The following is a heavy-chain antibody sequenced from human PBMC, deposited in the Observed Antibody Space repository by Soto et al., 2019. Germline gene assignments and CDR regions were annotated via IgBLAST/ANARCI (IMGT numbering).Heavy chain of an antibody. J-gene: IGHJ4*02. CDR2: IYHSGST. CDR1: GYSISTGFN. CDR3: ASTYYDFWSGYLDY. V-gene: IGHV4-38-2*01. D-gene: IGHD3-3*01. Sequence: PSETLSLTCAVSGYSISTGFNWAWIRQPPGKGLEWIGSIYHSGSTYYNPSLKSRVTISVDTSKNQFSLKLSSVTAADTAVYYCASTYYDFWSGYLDYWGQGTLVTVS.